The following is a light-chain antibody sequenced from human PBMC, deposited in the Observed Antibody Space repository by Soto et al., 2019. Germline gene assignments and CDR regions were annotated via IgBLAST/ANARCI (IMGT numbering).Light chain of an antibody. CDR1: SSNIGSTT. CDR2: NNN. V-gene: IGLV1-44*01. CDR3: AAWDDSRNGVV. J-gene: IGLJ3*02. Sequence: QSVLTQPPSASGTPGQRVTIACSGSSSNIGSTTVKWYQQLPVTAPKLLIYNNNQRPSGVPDRFSGSKSGTSASLAISGLQSEDEADYYCAAWDDSRNGVVFGGGTKLTVL.